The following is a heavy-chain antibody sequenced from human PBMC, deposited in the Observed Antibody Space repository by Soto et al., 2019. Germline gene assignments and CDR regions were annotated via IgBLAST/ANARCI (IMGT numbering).Heavy chain of an antibody. CDR1: GFTFSSYS. D-gene: IGHD2-21*02. CDR3: ARFTPRGVTRTNWFDP. V-gene: IGHV3-48*02. J-gene: IGHJ5*02. Sequence: GGSLRLSCAASGFTFSSYSMNWVRQAPGKGLEWVSYISSSSSTIYYADSVKGRFTISRDNAKNPLYLQMNSLRDEDTAVYYCARFTPRGVTRTNWFDPWGQGTLVTVSS. CDR2: ISSSSSTI.